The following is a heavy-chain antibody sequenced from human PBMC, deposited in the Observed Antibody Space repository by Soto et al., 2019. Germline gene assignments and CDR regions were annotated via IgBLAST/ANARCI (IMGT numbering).Heavy chain of an antibody. V-gene: IGHV1-24*01. D-gene: IGHD3-10*01. Sequence: EASVKVSCKVSGYTLTELSMHWVRHAPGQGLEWMGGFDPEDGETIYAQKFQGRVTMTEDTSTDTAYMELSSLRSEDTAVYYCATDRLLWFGEPNKAYYYYGMDVWGQGTTVTVSS. CDR2: FDPEDGET. J-gene: IGHJ6*02. CDR1: GYTLTELS. CDR3: ATDRLLWFGEPNKAYYYYGMDV.